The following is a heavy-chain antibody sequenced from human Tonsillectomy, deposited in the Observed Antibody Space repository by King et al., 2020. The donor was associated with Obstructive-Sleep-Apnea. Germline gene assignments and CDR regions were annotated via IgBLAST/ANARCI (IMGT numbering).Heavy chain of an antibody. CDR3: AKDTSTWFDP. CDR1: GFTFDDYT. CDR2: ISWDGGGT. V-gene: IGHV3-43*01. Sequence: LQLVQSGGVVVQPGGSLRLSCAASGFTFDDYTMHWVRQAPGKGLEWVSLISWDGGGTYYADSVKGRFTISRDNSKNSLYLQMNSLRTEDTALYYCAKDTSTWFDPWGQGTLVTVSS. J-gene: IGHJ5*02.